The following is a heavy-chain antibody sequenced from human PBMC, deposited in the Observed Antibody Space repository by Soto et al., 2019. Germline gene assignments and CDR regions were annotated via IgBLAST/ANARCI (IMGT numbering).Heavy chain of an antibody. CDR2: ISSSSSTI. CDR1: GFTFSSYS. J-gene: IGHJ6*02. V-gene: IGHV3-48*02. CDR3: ARDRLGIAVAVEYYYYYYGMDV. D-gene: IGHD6-19*01. Sequence: GGSLRLSCAASGFTFSSYSMNWVRQAPGKGLEWVSYISSSSSTIYYADSVKGRFTISRDNAKNSLYLQMNSLRDEDTAVYYCARDRLGIAVAVEYYYYYYGMDVWGQGTTVTVSS.